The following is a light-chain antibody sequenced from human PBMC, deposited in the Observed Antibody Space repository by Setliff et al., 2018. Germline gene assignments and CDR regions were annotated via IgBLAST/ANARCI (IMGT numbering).Light chain of an antibody. CDR1: SSDVGGYNY. Sequence: QSALPQPASVSGSPGQWITISCSGTSSDVGGYNYVSWYQQHPGKAPKLMIYDVTNRPSGISNRFSGSKSGNTASLTISGLQAEDDADYYCSSYTTSGTYVFGTGTKVTV. CDR3: SSYTTSGTYV. CDR2: DVT. V-gene: IGLV2-14*03. J-gene: IGLJ1*01.